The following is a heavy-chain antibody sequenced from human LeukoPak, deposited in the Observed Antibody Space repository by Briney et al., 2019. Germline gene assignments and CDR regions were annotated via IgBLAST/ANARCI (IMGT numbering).Heavy chain of an antibody. V-gene: IGHV5-51*01. J-gene: IGHJ4*02. CDR3: ARHRILLEADY. D-gene: IGHD2/OR15-2a*01. Sequence: GESLKISCKASGYSFTTYWIIWVRQMPGKGLEWMGFIYPGDSHTRYSPSFQGQVTISADKSISTAYLQWSSLKASDTAMYYCARHRILLEADYWGQGTLVTVSS. CDR2: IYPGDSHT. CDR1: GYSFTTYW.